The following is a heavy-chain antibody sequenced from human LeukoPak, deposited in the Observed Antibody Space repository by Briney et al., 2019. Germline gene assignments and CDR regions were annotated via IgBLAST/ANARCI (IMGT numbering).Heavy chain of an antibody. J-gene: IGHJ4*02. D-gene: IGHD6-13*01. CDR1: GGSISSSSYY. CDR2: IYYSGST. CDR3: ARGRRNSSSWYLDY. V-gene: IGHV4-39*07. Sequence: NTSETLSLTCTVSGGSISSSSYYWGWIRQPPGKGLEWIGSIYYSGSTYYNPSLKSRVTISVDTSKNQFSLKLSSVTAADTAVYYCARGRRNSSSWYLDYWGQGTLVTVSS.